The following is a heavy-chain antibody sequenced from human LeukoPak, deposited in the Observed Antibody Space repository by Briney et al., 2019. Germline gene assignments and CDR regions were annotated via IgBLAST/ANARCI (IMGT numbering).Heavy chain of an antibody. CDR3: AKYYDSSGYYSPFDY. Sequence: GGSLRLSCAASGFTFSSYGMSWVRQAPGKGLEWVSAISGSGGSTYYADSVKGRFTISRDNSKNTLYLQMNSLRAEDTAVYYCAKYYDSSGYYSPFDYWGQGTLVTVSS. CDR1: GFTFSSYG. V-gene: IGHV3-23*01. J-gene: IGHJ4*02. CDR2: ISGSGGST. D-gene: IGHD3-22*01.